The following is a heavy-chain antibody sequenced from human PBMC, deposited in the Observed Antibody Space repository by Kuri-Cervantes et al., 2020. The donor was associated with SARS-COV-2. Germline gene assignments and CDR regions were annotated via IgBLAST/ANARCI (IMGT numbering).Heavy chain of an antibody. J-gene: IGHJ5*02. V-gene: IGHV3-30-3*01. CDR2: ISYDGSNK. CDR1: EFTFSSYA. CDR3: AKDLGRPNWFDP. Sequence: GESLKISCAASEFTFSSYAMHWVRQAPGKGLEWVAVISYDGSNKYYADSVKGRFTISRDNSKNTLYLQMNSLRAEDTAVYYCAKDLGRPNWFDPWGQGTLVTVSS.